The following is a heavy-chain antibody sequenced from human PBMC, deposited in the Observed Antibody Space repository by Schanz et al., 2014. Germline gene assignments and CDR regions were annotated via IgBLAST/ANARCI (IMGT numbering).Heavy chain of an antibody. J-gene: IGHJ4*02. CDR1: GFTFSSYG. D-gene: IGHD6-13*01. Sequence: QVQLVESGGGVVQPGGSLRLSCAASGFTFSSYGMHWVRQAPGKGLEWVAFTRPDGSNKYYADSVKGRFTISRDNSKNTLHLQMNSLRAEDTAVYYCAKDKRGRSSWFFDYWGQGTLVTVSS. CDR2: TRPDGSNK. V-gene: IGHV3-30*02. CDR3: AKDKRGRSSWFFDY.